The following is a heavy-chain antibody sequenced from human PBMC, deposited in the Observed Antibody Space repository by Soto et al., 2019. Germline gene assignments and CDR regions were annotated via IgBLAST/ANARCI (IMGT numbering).Heavy chain of an antibody. Sequence: GWSLRLSCAASGFTFSSYAMHLVRQAPGKGLEWVAFISYDGSNKYYADSVKGRFTISRDNSTNTLYLQMNSLRAEDTAVYYCARGSTQYCSSTSCSKNLDYWGKGTLVTVSS. CDR3: ARGSTQYCSSTSCSKNLDY. D-gene: IGHD2-2*01. J-gene: IGHJ4*02. V-gene: IGHV3-30-3*01. CDR2: ISYDGSNK. CDR1: GFTFSSYA.